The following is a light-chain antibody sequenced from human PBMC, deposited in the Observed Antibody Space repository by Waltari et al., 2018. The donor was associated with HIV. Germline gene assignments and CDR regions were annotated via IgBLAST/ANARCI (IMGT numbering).Light chain of an antibody. V-gene: IGKV3-11*01. CDR3: QQRSDWPPIT. CDR2: DAS. J-gene: IGKJ5*01. CDR1: QSVSRY. Sequence: EIVLTQSPGTLSLSPGERATLPCRASQSVSRYLAWYQQKPGQAPRLLIYDASNRATGIPARFSGSGSGTDFTLTISSLEPEDFAVYYCQQRSDWPPITFGQGTRLEIK.